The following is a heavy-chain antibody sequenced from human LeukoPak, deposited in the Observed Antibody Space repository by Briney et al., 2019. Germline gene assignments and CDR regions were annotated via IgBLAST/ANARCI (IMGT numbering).Heavy chain of an antibody. D-gene: IGHD5-12*01. J-gene: IGHJ6*03. CDR3: ARGYSGLDRYYYYYMDV. Sequence: SQTLSLTCTVSGGSISSGSYYWSWIRQPAGKGLEWIGRIYTSGSTNYNPSLKSRVTISVDTSKNQFSLKLSSVTAADTAVYYCARGYSGLDRYYYYYMDVWGKGTTVTVSS. CDR2: IYTSGST. CDR1: GGSISSGSYY. V-gene: IGHV4-61*02.